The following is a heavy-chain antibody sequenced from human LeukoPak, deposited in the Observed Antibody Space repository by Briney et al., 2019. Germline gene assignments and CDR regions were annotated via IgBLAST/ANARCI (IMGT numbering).Heavy chain of an antibody. V-gene: IGHV4-59*01. CDR1: SAFISCYY. J-gene: IGHJ6*02. D-gene: IGHD2-15*01. CDR3: AIDLYSSNYYYSMDV. Sequence: SETLSLTCTVSSAFISCYYWRWLRQPPGKGLECIGYFHYSGSTNYNPSLKSRVTISVDTSRNQFSLKLNSVTAADTAVYYCAIDLYSSNYYYSMDVWGQGTTVTVSS. CDR2: FHYSGST.